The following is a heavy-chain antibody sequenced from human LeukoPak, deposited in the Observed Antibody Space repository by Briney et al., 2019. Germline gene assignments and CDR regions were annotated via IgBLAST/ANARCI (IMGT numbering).Heavy chain of an antibody. V-gene: IGHV4-59*11. CDR2: IYYTGNT. J-gene: IGHJ4*02. CDR1: GGSFSTHY. CDR3: ARDDKYCSGGSCYPGRFDY. Sequence: SETLSPTCTVSGGSFSTHYWSWIRQPPGQGLEWIGYIYYTGNTNYNPSLRGRVTISLDTSKNQFSLKLRSVTSADTAVYYCARDDKYCSGGSCYPGRFDYWGQGTLVTVSS. D-gene: IGHD2-15*01.